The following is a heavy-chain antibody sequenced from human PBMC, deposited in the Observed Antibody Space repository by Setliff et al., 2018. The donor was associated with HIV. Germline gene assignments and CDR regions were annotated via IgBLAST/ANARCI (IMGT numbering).Heavy chain of an antibody. CDR2: INAGNGNT. CDR1: GYTFTSYA. D-gene: IGHD5-12*01. Sequence: ASVKVSCKASGYTFTSYAMHWVRQAPGQRLEWMGWINAGNGNTKYSQKFQGRVTITRDTSASTAYMELSSLRSEDTAMYYCAREAGYSGSAWNYWGQGTLVTVSS. V-gene: IGHV1-3*01. J-gene: IGHJ4*02. CDR3: AREAGYSGSAWNY.